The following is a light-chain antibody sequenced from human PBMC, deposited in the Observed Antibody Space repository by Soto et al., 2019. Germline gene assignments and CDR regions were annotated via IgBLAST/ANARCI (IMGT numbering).Light chain of an antibody. CDR2: GAS. CDR1: QSVRSYY. Sequence: EIVLAQSPGTLSLSPGERATLSCRASQSVRSYYLAWYQQRPGQAPRLLIYGASTRATGIPDRFSGSGSGTDFTLTISRLEPEDFALYYCQHYGNSRTFGQGTKV. V-gene: IGKV3-20*01. J-gene: IGKJ1*01. CDR3: QHYGNSRT.